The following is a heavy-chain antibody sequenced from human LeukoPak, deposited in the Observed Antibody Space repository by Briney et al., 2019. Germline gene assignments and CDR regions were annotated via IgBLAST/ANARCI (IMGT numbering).Heavy chain of an antibody. D-gene: IGHD3-22*01. CDR2: IVVGSGNT. Sequence: GASVKVSCKASGFTFTSSAVQWVRQARGQRLEWIGWIVVGSGNTNYAQKFQERVTITRDMSTSTAYMELSSLRSEDTAVYYCAAGDGPYDALYFDYWGQGTLVPVSS. CDR3: AAGDGPYDALYFDY. CDR1: GFTFTSSA. V-gene: IGHV1-58*01. J-gene: IGHJ4*02.